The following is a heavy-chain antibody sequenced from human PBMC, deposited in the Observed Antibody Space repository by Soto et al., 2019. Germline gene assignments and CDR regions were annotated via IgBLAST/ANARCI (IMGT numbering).Heavy chain of an antibody. Sequence: QITLKESGPTRVKPTQTLTLTCTFSGFSLSTNGVGVGWIRQPPGKALEWLALIYWDNDKRYSPSLKTRITVTKDTSTNPVVLTMTDMDPVDTGTSYCARRAVYSGTYWDGGYFDYWGQGALVTISS. J-gene: IGHJ4*02. CDR3: ARRAVYSGTYWDGGYFDY. V-gene: IGHV2-5*02. D-gene: IGHD1-26*01. CDR2: IYWDNDK. CDR1: GFSLSTNGVG.